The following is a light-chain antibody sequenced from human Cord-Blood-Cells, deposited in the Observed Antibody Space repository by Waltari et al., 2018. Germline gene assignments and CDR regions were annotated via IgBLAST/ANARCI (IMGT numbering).Light chain of an antibody. CDR2: DAS. CDR3: QQYNNRPPLT. CDR1: QSVISN. J-gene: IGKJ4*01. Sequence: EIVMTQSPAPLSVSPGEGATLSCRASQSVISNLAWYQQKPGQAPRLLFYDASTRSTGIPARLSSSGSGTEFTPTISSLQSEDFAVYYCQQYNNRPPLTFGGGTKVEIK. V-gene: IGKV3-15*01.